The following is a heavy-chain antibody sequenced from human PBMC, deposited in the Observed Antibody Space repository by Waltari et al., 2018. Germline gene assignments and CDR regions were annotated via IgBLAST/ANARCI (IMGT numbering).Heavy chain of an antibody. D-gene: IGHD2-15*01. CDR1: GFTFSSYT. V-gene: IGHV3-21*01. CDR3: AREWGVMVGTAGFYFDY. CDR2: NRSGSSYI. Sequence: EVQLVGSGGGVVKPGGSLRLSCAASGFTFSSYTMNWVRQAPGKGREEVSSNRSGSSYIYDADSVKGRFTISRDNAKNSLYLQMHSLRVEDTAVYYCAREWGVMVGTAGFYFDYWGQGALVTVSS. J-gene: IGHJ4*02.